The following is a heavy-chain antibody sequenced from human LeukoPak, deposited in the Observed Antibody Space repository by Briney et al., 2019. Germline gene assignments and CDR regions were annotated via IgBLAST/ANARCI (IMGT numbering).Heavy chain of an antibody. V-gene: IGHV3-66*02. J-gene: IGHJ4*02. D-gene: IGHD1-26*01. CDR2: IYSGGNT. CDR3: ARDGGEHYYEN. Sequence: GGSLRLSCAVSGFTVTSNYMSWVRQAPGKGLEWVSVIYSGGNTYYADSVMGRFTISRDNSKNTLYLQMNSLRPEDTAVYYCARDGGEHYYENWGQGTLVTVSS. CDR1: GFTVTSNY.